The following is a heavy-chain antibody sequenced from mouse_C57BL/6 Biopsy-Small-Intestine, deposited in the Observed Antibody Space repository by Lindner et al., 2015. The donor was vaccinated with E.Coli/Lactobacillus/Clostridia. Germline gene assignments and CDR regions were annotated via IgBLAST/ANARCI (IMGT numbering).Heavy chain of an antibody. CDR3: ARRIYYANPSYAMDY. Sequence: VQLQESGPELVKPGASVKMSCKASGYIFTNYVMHWVKQKPGQGLEWIGYINPYTDGTKYNEKFKGKATLTSDKSSSTAYMELSSLTSEDSAVYYCARRIYYANPSYAMDYWGQGTSVTVSS. CDR2: INPYTDGT. J-gene: IGHJ4*01. CDR1: GYIFTNYV. D-gene: IGHD2-1*01. V-gene: IGHV1-14*01.